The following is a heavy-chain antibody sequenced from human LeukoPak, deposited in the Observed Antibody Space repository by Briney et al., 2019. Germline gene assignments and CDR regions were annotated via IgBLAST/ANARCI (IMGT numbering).Heavy chain of an antibody. D-gene: IGHD3-3*01. Sequence: SETLSLTCTVSGGSISSHYWSWIRQPPGKGLEWIGYIYYSGSTNYNPSLKSRVTISVGTSKNQFSLKLSSVTAADTAVYYCARGLRFLEWSLYYYYYMDVWGKGTTVTVSS. CDR1: GGSISSHY. CDR3: ARGLRFLEWSLYYYYYMDV. V-gene: IGHV4-59*11. J-gene: IGHJ6*03. CDR2: IYYSGST.